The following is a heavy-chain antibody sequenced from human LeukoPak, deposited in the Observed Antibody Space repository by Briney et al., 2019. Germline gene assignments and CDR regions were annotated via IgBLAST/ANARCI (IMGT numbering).Heavy chain of an antibody. V-gene: IGHV3-11*04. CDR3: ARLRFYDSSGYRDY. CDR2: ISSSGSTI. Sequence: SGGSLRLSCAASGFTFSDYYMSWIRQAPGKGLEWVSYISSSGSTIYYADSVKGRFTISRDNAKNSLYLQMNSLRAEDTAVYYCARLRFYDSSGYRDYWGQGTLVTVSS. D-gene: IGHD3-22*01. J-gene: IGHJ4*02. CDR1: GFTFSDYY.